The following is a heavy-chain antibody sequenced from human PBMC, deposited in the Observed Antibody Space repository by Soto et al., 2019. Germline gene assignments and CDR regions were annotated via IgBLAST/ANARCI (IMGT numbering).Heavy chain of an antibody. CDR1: GYTFTSYG. J-gene: IGHJ6*02. V-gene: IGHV1-18*04. D-gene: IGHD5-12*01. CDR3: ARGGYDYYYYYGMDV. CDR2: ISAYNGNT. Sequence: SVKVFVKASGYTFTSYGISWVRQAPGQGLEWMGWISAYNGNTNYAQKLQGRVTMTTDTSTSTAYMELRSLRSDDTAVYYCARGGYDYYYYYGMDVWGQGTTVTV.